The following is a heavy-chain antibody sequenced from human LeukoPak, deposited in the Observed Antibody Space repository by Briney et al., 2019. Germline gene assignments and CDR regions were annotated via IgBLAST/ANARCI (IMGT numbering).Heavy chain of an antibody. V-gene: IGHV3-21*01. J-gene: IGHJ4*02. CDR1: GFTFSSYS. CDR3: ARDVSGGNFDY. CDR2: ISSSRSYI. Sequence: GGSLRLSCAASGFTFSSYSMNWVRQAPGKGLEWVSSISSSRSYIYYADSVKGRFTISRDNAKNSLYLQMNSLRAEDTAVYYCARDVSGGNFDYWGQGTLVTVSS. D-gene: IGHD1-14*01.